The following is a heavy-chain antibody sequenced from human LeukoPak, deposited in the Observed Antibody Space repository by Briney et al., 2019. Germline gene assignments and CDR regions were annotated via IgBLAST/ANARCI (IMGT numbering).Heavy chain of an antibody. V-gene: IGHV3-73*01. Sequence: PGGSLRLSCAASGFIFRDSAMRWVRQASGKGLEWVGRIRSKANTYATAYAASVQGRFTIFRDDSEDTAYLQMNSLKTEDTAFYYCTRTWGDDYVWGSYRHNFDYWGQGALVTVSS. D-gene: IGHD3-16*02. CDR3: TRTWGDDYVWGSYRHNFDY. J-gene: IGHJ4*02. CDR1: GFIFRDSA. CDR2: IRSKANTYAT.